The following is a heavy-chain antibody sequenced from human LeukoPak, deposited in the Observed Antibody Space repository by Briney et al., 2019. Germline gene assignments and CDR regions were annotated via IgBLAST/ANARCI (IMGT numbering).Heavy chain of an antibody. Sequence: AGGSLRLSCVASGFSFKTYEMNWVRQAPGKGLEWISYISVGGSDEDYADSVKGRFSISRDNAKSSLFLQMNSLRVEDTAVYYCARDVGFNNGWPAWGQGTLVTVSS. CDR2: ISVGGSDE. D-gene: IGHD6-19*01. V-gene: IGHV3-48*03. CDR3: ARDVGFNNGWPA. J-gene: IGHJ5*02. CDR1: GFSFKTYE.